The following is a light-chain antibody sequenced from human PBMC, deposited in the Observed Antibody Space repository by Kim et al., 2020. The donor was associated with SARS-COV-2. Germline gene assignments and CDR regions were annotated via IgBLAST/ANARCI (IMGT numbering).Light chain of an antibody. CDR3: SSYRSSDTLVV. CDR2: DVS. V-gene: IGLV2-14*03. CDR1: SSDVGAYNY. J-gene: IGLJ2*01. Sequence: QSFTIPCTGTSSDVGAYNYVSWYQQHPGKAPKLMIYDVSNRPSGVSNRFSGSKSGNTASLTISGLQAEDEAHYYCSSYRSSDTLVVFGGGTQLTVL.